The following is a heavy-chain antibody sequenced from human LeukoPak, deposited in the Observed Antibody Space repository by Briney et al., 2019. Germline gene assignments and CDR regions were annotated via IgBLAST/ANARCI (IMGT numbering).Heavy chain of an antibody. CDR2: VYSSGST. Sequence: SETLSLTCAVSGGSISSSSWWSWVRQPPGKGLEWIGSVYSSGSTYYNPSLRSQITISVDTSKNQFSLKLTSVAAADTAMYYCTRDMEYPGAGFDYWGQGIPVTVSS. V-gene: IGHV4-4*02. CDR3: TRDMEYPGAGFDY. CDR1: GGSISSSSW. D-gene: IGHD3-3*01. J-gene: IGHJ4*02.